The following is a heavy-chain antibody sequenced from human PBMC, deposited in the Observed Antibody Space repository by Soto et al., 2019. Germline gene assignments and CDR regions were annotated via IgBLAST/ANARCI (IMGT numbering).Heavy chain of an antibody. CDR1: GYTFTSYG. CDR3: ARDPILTNSPASPVNRYFDF. Sequence: QVQLVQSGAEVKKPGASVKVSCKASGYTFTSYGISWVRQAPGQGLEWMGWISAYNGNTNYAQKFKGRVTMTTDTPTSTAYMELSSLRSDDTAVYYCARDPILTNSPASPVNRYFDFWGRGTLGAVSS. V-gene: IGHV1-18*01. D-gene: IGHD2-8*01. J-gene: IGHJ2*01. CDR2: ISAYNGNT.